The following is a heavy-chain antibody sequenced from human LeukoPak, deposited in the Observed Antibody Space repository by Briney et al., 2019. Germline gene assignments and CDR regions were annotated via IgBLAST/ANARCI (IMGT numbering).Heavy chain of an antibody. V-gene: IGHV3-43D*03. CDR2: ISWDGGST. J-gene: IGHJ6*03. Sequence: PGRSLRLSCAASGFTFDDYAMHWVRQAPGKGLEWVSLISWDGGSTYYADSVKGRFTISRDNSKNSLYLQMNSLRAEDTALYYCAKEPSRYYYYYYMDVWGKGTTVTVSS. CDR3: AKEPSRYYYYYYMDV. CDR1: GFTFDDYA.